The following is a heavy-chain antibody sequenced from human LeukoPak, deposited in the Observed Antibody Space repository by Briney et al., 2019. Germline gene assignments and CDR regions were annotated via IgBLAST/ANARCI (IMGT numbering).Heavy chain of an antibody. CDR3: ARGNDGDRPPDAFDI. D-gene: IGHD4-17*01. Sequence: SETLSLTCAVYGGSFSGYYWSWIRQPPGKGLEWIGEINHSGSTNYNPSLKSRVTISVDTSKNQFSLKLSSVTAADTAVYYCARGNDGDRPPDAFDIWGQGAMVTVSS. V-gene: IGHV4-34*01. CDR2: INHSGST. J-gene: IGHJ3*02. CDR1: GGSFSGYY.